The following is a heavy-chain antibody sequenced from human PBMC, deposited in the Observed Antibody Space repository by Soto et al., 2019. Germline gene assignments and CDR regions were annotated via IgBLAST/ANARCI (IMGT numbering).Heavy chain of an antibody. CDR2: ISYDGSNK. Sequence: QVQLVESGGGVVQPGRSLRLSCAASGFTFSSYAMHWVRQAPGKGLEWVAVISYDGSNKYYVDSVKGRFTISRDNSKNTRYLQMNSLRAEDTAVYYCAKRNSIAVADTVMGGDWYFDLWGQGTLVTVSS. D-gene: IGHD6-19*01. CDR3: AKRNSIAVADTVMGGDWYFDL. J-gene: IGHJ2*01. CDR1: GFTFSSYA. V-gene: IGHV3-30-3*01.